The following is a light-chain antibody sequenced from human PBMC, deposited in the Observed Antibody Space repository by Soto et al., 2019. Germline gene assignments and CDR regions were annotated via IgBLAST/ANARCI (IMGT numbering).Light chain of an antibody. J-gene: IGLJ3*02. V-gene: IGLV2-14*01. CDR2: EVS. Sequence: QSALTQPASVSGSPGQSITISCTGTSSDVGGYNSVSWYQQHPGKAPKLMIYEVSNRPSGVSNRFSGSKSGSTASLTISGLQTEDEADYCCSSYTSSNTWVFGGGTQLTVL. CDR3: SSYTSSNTWV. CDR1: SSDVGGYNS.